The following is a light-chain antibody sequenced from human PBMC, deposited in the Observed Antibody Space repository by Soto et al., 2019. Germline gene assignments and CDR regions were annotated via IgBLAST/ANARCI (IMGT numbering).Light chain of an antibody. J-gene: IGKJ4*01. CDR1: QGISSF. CDR2: AAS. V-gene: IGKV1-9*01. Sequence: DIQLTQSPSFLSASVGDRVTITCRASQGISSFLAWYQQKPGKAPKLLIYAASTLQSGVPSRFSGSGSGTEFALTISSLQPEDFATYYCQQLNSYPLTFGGGTKVEHK. CDR3: QQLNSYPLT.